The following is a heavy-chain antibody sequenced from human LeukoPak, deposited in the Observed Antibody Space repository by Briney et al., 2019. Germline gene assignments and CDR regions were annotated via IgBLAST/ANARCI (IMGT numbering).Heavy chain of an antibody. CDR3: ARDLSTADY. CDR1: GFTFSSYS. D-gene: IGHD2-21*02. J-gene: IGHJ4*02. Sequence: GGSLRLSCAASGFTFSSYSMNWVRQAPGKGLEWVSYISRNSITIYYADSVKGRFTISRDNAKNSLYLQMNSLRAEDTAVYYCARDLSTADYWGQGTLVTVSS. CDR2: ISRNSITI. V-gene: IGHV3-48*01.